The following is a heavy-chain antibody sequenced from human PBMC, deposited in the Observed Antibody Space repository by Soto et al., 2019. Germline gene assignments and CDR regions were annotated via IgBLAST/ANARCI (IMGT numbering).Heavy chain of an antibody. D-gene: IGHD1-1*01. CDR2: SYYRTRWYY. Sequence: SQTLSLTCVISGDSVSSNSAAWNWIRQSPSRGLEWLGRSYYRTRWYYDYAVSVRSRITVNPDTSKNQFSLQLTSVTPEDTAVYYCAGTTSHYWYYMDVWGKGSTVTVSS. V-gene: IGHV6-1*01. J-gene: IGHJ6*03. CDR3: AGTTSHYWYYMDV. CDR1: GDSVSSNSAA.